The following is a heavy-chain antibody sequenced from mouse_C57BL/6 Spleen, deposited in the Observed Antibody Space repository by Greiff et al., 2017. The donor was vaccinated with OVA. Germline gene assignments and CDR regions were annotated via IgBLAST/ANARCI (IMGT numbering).Heavy chain of an antibody. V-gene: IGHV5-4*01. CDR1: GFTFSSYA. CDR3: ARDLFLGLYYCDY. D-gene: IGHD4-1*01. CDR2: ISDGGSYT. J-gene: IGHJ2*01. Sequence: EAKVVESGGGLVKPGGSLKLSCAASGFTFSSYAMSWVRQTPEKRLEWVATISDGGSYTYYPDNVKGRFTISRDNAKNNLYLQMSHLKSEDTAMYYCARDLFLGLYYCDYWGQGTTLTVSS.